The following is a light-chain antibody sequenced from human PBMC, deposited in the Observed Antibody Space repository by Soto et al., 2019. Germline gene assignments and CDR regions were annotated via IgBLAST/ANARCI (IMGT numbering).Light chain of an antibody. V-gene: IGKV3-15*01. CDR3: QQYDDRPLT. CDR1: QNVKSR. CDR2: DAF. J-gene: IGKJ4*01. Sequence: EKVMTQSPATLSVSPGERATLSCRASQNVKSRLAWYQQKPGQAPRLLIYDAFTRATGIPARFSGSASGTEFTLTISSLQSEDSAVYYCQQYDDRPLTFGGGTKVEIK.